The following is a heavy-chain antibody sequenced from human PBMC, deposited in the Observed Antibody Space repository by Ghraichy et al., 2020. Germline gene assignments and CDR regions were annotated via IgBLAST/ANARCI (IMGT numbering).Heavy chain of an antibody. V-gene: IGHV2-70*01. CDR2: IDWDYDK. CDR3: ARIRRYDYVWGSYRIGYGYWDAFDI. Sequence: QTLSLTCTFSGFSLSTSGMCVSWIRQPPGKALEWLALIDWDYDKYYSTSLKTRLTISKDTSKNQVVLTMTNMDPVDTATYYCARIRRYDYVWGSYRIGYGYWDAFDIWGQGTMVTVSS. CDR1: GFSLSTSGMC. D-gene: IGHD3-16*02. J-gene: IGHJ3*02.